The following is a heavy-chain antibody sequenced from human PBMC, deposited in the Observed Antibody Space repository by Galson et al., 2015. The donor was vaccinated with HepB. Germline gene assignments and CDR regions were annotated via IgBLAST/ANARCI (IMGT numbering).Heavy chain of an antibody. Sequence: SLRLSCAASGFTFSSLGMSWVRRAPGKGLEWVSTISGGGYSTYYADAVRGRFTVSRDNSKNTLFLQTNSLRSEDTTVYYCARDLDDSRVYLFDYWGQGTLVTVFS. CDR2: ISGGGYST. CDR1: GFTFSSLG. V-gene: IGHV3-23*01. CDR3: ARDLDDSRVYLFDY. J-gene: IGHJ4*02. D-gene: IGHD3-16*01.